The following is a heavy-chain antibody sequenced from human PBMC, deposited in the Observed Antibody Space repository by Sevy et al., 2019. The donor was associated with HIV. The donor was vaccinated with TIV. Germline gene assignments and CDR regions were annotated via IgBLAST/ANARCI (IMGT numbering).Heavy chain of an antibody. D-gene: IGHD2-8*01. CDR2: IYSSGTT. CDR1: GGSISSYY. Sequence: SETLSLTCTVSGGSISSYYWSWIRQPAGKGLDWIGRIYSSGTTNYNPSLRSRVTMSVDTSKNQFSLKLRSLTAADTAVYYCARDGAYAYGMDVWGQGTMVTVSS. V-gene: IGHV4-4*07. CDR3: ARDGAYAYGMDV. J-gene: IGHJ6*02.